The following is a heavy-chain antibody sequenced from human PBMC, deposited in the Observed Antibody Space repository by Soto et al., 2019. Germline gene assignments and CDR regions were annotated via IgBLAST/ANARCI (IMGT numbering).Heavy chain of an antibody. D-gene: IGHD3-22*01. Sequence: SVKVSCKTSGFSFSSSAVHWVRQARGHRLQWIGWIDVGSANANYAQMLQERVTISRDMSTSTAYMELSSLRPEDTAVYYCARGPYYYDSSGPWGYFDLWGRGTLVTVSS. CDR3: ARGPYYYDSSGPWGYFDL. J-gene: IGHJ2*01. CDR2: IDVGSANA. CDR1: GFSFSSSA. V-gene: IGHV1-58*01.